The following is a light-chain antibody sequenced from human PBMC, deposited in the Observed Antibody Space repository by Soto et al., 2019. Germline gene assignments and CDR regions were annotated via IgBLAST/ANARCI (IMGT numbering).Light chain of an antibody. CDR1: IGAVTSGYY. CDR2: STS. Sequence: QAVVTQEPSLTVSPGGTVTLTCASSIGAVTSGYYPNWFQQNPGQAPRPLIYSTSSKHSWTPARFSGSLLGGKAALTLTGVQPEDEAEYYCLLYSGGALVFGGGTKLTVL. J-gene: IGLJ2*01. CDR3: LLYSGGALV. V-gene: IGLV7-43*01.